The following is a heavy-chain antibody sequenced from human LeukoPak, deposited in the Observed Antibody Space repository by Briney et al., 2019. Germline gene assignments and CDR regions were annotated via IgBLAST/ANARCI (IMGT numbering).Heavy chain of an antibody. D-gene: IGHD3-10*01. V-gene: IGHV1-69*13. CDR3: ARDNSMVRGVPDTFDY. CDR1: GGTFSSYA. Sequence: ASVKVSCKASGGTFSSYAISWVRQAPGQGLEWMGGIIPIFGTANYAQKFQGRVTIIADESTSTAYMELSSLRSEDTAVYYCARDNSMVRGVPDTFDYWGQGTLVTVSS. CDR2: IIPIFGTA. J-gene: IGHJ4*02.